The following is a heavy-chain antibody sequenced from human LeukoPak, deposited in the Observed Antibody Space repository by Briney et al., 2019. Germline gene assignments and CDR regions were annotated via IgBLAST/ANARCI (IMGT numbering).Heavy chain of an antibody. Sequence: GGSLRLSCAASGFTFSSYSMNWVRQAPGKGLEWVSSISSSSSYIYYADSVKGRFTISRDNAKNSLYLQMNSLRAEDTAVYYCARDSVPVDYGDYSGENNDAFDIWGQGTMVTVSS. CDR3: ARDSVPVDYGDYSGENNDAFDI. CDR2: ISSSSSYI. D-gene: IGHD4-17*01. V-gene: IGHV3-21*01. CDR1: GFTFSSYS. J-gene: IGHJ3*02.